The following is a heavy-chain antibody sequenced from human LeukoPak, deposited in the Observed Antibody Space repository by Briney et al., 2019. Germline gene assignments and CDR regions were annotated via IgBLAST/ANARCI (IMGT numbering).Heavy chain of an antibody. CDR3: ARDLLGARGFLPENYYYYGMDV. CDR1: GGSISSGDYY. CDR2: IYYSGST. V-gene: IGHV4-30-4*01. D-gene: IGHD3-16*01. J-gene: IGHJ6*02. Sequence: SQTLSLTCTVSGGSISSGDYYWSWIRQPPGKGLEWIGYIYYSGSTYYNPSLKSRVTIPVDTSKNQFSLKLSSVTAADTAVYYCARDLLGARGFLPENYYYYGMDVWGQGTTVTVSS.